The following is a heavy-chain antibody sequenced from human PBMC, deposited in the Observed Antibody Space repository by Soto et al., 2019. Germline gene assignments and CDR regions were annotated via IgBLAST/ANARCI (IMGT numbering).Heavy chain of an antibody. D-gene: IGHD6-19*01. CDR2: FDPEDGET. CDR3: ATAEAVAGTKFDY. CDR1: GYTLTELS. J-gene: IGHJ4*02. Sequence: ASVNVSCKVSGYTLTELSMHWVRQAPGKGLEWMGGFDPEDGETIYAQKFQGRVTMTEDTSTDTAYMELSSLRSEDTAVYYCATAEAVAGTKFDYCGQGTLVTISS. V-gene: IGHV1-24*01.